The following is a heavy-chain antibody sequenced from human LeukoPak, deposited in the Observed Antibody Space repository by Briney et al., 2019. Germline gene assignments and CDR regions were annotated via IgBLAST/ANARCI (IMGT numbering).Heavy chain of an antibody. CDR3: ATRAETRGNYVRVPFDY. J-gene: IGHJ4*02. D-gene: IGHD1-7*01. V-gene: IGHV3-23*01. CDR2: ISGSGDTT. Sequence: GGSLRLSCAASGFTFSSYAMNRVRQAPGKGLEWVSVISGSGDTTYYADSVKGRFTISRDNSKNTLHLQVNSLRDEDTAVYYCATRAETRGNYVRVPFDYWGQGTRVTVSS. CDR1: GFTFSSYA.